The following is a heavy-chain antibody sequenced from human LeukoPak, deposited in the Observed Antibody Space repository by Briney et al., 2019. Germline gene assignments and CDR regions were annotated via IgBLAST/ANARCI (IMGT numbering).Heavy chain of an antibody. CDR1: GFIFNTYS. D-gene: IGHD1-14*01. J-gene: IGHJ5*02. Sequence: GGSLRLSCAASGFIFNTYSMNWVRQAPGKGLEWVSSIGGNSDYIFYADSVKGRFTISRDNDKNLVSLQMSSLRADDTAVYYCAREPLRGGWFDPWGQGAQVTVSS. V-gene: IGHV3-21*06. CDR2: IGGNSDYI. CDR3: AREPLRGGWFDP.